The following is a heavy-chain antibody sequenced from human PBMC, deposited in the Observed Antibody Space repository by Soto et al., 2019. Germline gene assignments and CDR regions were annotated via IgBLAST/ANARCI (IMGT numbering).Heavy chain of an antibody. CDR2: IKQDGSEK. CDR3: ARAHDYDFWSGYSDS. Sequence: GGSLRLSCAASGFTFSSYWMSWVRQAPGKGLEWVANIKQDGSEKYYVDSVKGRFTISRDNAKNSLYLQMNSLRAEDTAVYYCARAHDYDFWSGYSDSWGQGTLVTVSS. CDR1: GFTFSSYW. V-gene: IGHV3-7*05. D-gene: IGHD3-3*01. J-gene: IGHJ4*02.